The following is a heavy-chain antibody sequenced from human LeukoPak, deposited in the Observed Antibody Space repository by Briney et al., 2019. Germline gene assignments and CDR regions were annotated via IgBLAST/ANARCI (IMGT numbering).Heavy chain of an antibody. D-gene: IGHD3-16*01. CDR1: GGSISSYY. J-gene: IGHJ6*03. Sequence: SETLSLTCTVSGGSISSYYWSWIRQPPGKGLEWIGYIYYSGSTNYNPSLKSRVTISVDTSKDQFSLKLSSVTAADTAVYYCARETSQKGAHYMDVWGKGTTITISS. CDR3: ARETSQKGAHYMDV. CDR2: IYYSGST. V-gene: IGHV4-59*01.